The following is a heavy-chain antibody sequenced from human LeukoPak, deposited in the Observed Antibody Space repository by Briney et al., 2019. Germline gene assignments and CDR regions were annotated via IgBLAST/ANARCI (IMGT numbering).Heavy chain of an antibody. CDR2: MNPNSGNT. J-gene: IGHJ4*02. Sequence: ASVKVSCKASGYTFTSYDINWVRQATVQGLEWMGWMNPNSGNTGYAQKFQGRVTITRNTSISTAYMELSSLRSEDTAVYYCARGRSGYSSSWYDDYWGQGTLVTVSS. CDR1: GYTFTSYD. D-gene: IGHD6-13*01. V-gene: IGHV1-8*03. CDR3: ARGRSGYSSSWYDDY.